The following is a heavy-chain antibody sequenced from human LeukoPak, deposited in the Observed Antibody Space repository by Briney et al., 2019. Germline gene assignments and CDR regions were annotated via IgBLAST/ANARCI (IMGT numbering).Heavy chain of an antibody. D-gene: IGHD3-3*01. Sequence: PRGSLRLSCAASVFTLRTSWTSWVRQAPGKGREWVAMIKPDGSEKYYVDSVKRIFTNSRDNAKNSLYLQMTSLRAEETAVYYCTRDASGETASGPRMDVWGQGTTVIASS. CDR1: VFTLRTSW. V-gene: IGHV3-7*05. CDR2: IKPDGSEK. CDR3: TRDASGETASGPRMDV. J-gene: IGHJ6*02.